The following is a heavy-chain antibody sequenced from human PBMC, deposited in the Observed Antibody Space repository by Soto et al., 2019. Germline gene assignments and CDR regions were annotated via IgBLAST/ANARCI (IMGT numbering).Heavy chain of an antibody. V-gene: IGHV4-39*07. D-gene: IGHD6-13*01. Sequence: SETLSLTCTVSGGSISSSSYYGGWIRQPPGKGLEWIGRIYYSGSTYYNPSLKSRVTTSVDTSKNQFSLKLSSVTAADTAVYYCAIARAGQFFDYWGQGTLVTVSS. CDR1: GGSISSSSYY. J-gene: IGHJ4*02. CDR3: AIARAGQFFDY. CDR2: IYYSGST.